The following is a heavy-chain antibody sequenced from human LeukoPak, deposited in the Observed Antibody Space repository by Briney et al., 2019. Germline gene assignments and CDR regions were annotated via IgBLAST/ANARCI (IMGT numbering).Heavy chain of an antibody. D-gene: IGHD3-22*01. CDR2: INSDGSST. V-gene: IGHV3-74*01. CDR1: GFTFSSYW. J-gene: IGHJ1*01. CDR3: ARYDYYDSSGYKIAEYFQH. Sequence: GGSLRLSCAASGFTFSSYWMHWVRQAPGKGLVWVSRINSDGSSTSYADSVKGRFTISRDNAKNTLYLQMNSLRAEDTAVYYCARYDYYDSSGYKIAEYFQHWGQCTLVTVSS.